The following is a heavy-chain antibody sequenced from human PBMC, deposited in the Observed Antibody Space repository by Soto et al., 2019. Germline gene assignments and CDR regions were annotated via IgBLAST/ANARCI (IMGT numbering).Heavy chain of an antibody. D-gene: IGHD2-2*01. CDR3: ARGVPAAMANYYYYGMDL. J-gene: IGHJ6*02. V-gene: IGHV1-2*04. CDR2: INPNSGGT. Sequence: ASVKVSCKASGGTFSSYAISWVRQAPGQGLEWMGWINPNSGGTNYAQKFQGWVTMTRDTSISTAYMELSRLRSDDTAVYYCARGVPAAMANYYYYGMDLWGQGTKVTVSS. CDR1: GGTFSSYA.